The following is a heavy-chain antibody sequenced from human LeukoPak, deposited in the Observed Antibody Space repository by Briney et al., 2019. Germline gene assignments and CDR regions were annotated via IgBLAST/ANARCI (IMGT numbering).Heavy chain of an antibody. D-gene: IGHD3-10*01. Sequence: SETLSLTCTVSGGSISSYYWSWIRQPPGKGLEWIGSIYYSGSTYYNPSLKSRVTISVDTSKNQFSLKLSSVTAADTAVYYCARTAPMKLFGELLGRIWGLWGQGTLVTVSS. CDR1: GGSISSYY. J-gene: IGHJ4*02. CDR3: ARTAPMKLFGELLGRIWGL. V-gene: IGHV4-39*07. CDR2: IYYSGST.